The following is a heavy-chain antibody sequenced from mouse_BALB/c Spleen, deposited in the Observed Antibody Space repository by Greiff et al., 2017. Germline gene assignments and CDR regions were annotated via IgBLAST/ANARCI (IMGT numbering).Heavy chain of an antibody. CDR1: GYTFTSYW. V-gene: IGHV1-87*01. CDR3: TRQGMITNAMDY. CDR2: IYPGDGDT. Sequence: LQESGAELARPGASVKLSCKASGYTFTSYWMQWVKQRPGQGLEWIGAIYPGDGDTRYTQKFKGKATLTADKSSSTAYMQLSSLASEDSAVYYCTRQGMITNAMDYWGQGTSVTVSS. D-gene: IGHD2-4*01. J-gene: IGHJ4*01.